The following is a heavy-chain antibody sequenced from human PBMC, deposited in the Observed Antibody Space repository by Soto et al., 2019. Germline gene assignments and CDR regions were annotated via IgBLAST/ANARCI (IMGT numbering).Heavy chain of an antibody. CDR3: ARGDFWSGSDY. D-gene: IGHD3-3*01. Sequence: PSETLSLTCDVSGDSISNNYWCTCVRQFPGEGLQWIGEIFHSGSTNYYPPLKNRVIISVDKSNNRFSLMLRSVTAADTAVYFCARGDFWSGSDYWGQGIQVTVSS. CDR1: GDSISNNYW. CDR2: IFHSGST. J-gene: IGHJ4*02. V-gene: IGHV4-4*02.